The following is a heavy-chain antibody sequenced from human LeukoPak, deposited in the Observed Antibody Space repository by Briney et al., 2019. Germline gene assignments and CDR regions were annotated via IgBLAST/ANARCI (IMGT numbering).Heavy chain of an antibody. Sequence: PGRSLRLSCAASGFTFSSYGMHWVRQAPGKGLEWVAVISYDGSNKYYADSVKGRFTISRDNSKNTLYLQMNSLRAEDTAVYYCARDSGGRDYHYYYYGMDVWGQGTTVTVSS. J-gene: IGHJ6*02. V-gene: IGHV3-30*19. CDR2: ISYDGSNK. CDR1: GFTFSSYG. CDR3: ARDSGGRDYHYYYYGMDV. D-gene: IGHD4-17*01.